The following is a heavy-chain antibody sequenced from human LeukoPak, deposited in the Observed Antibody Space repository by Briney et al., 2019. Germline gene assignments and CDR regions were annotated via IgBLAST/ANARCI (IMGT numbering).Heavy chain of an antibody. J-gene: IGHJ4*02. CDR3: IKGNIPGGTSFES. Sequence: QSGGSLRLSCAASGFTFSIYGMHWVRQGPGKGLEWVAVIWSDGSNDNYADSVKGRFVISRDNSRNTVSLQMNSLKVEDTAVYYCIKGNIPGGTSFESWGQGTLVTVSS. CDR1: GFTFSIYG. CDR2: IWSDGSND. D-gene: IGHD1/OR15-1a*01. V-gene: IGHV3-33*06.